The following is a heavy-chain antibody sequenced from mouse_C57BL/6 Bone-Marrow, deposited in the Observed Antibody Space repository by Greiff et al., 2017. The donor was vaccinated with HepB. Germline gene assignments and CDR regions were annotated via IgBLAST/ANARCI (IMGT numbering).Heavy chain of an antibody. V-gene: IGHV1-55*01. J-gene: IGHJ4*01. CDR1: GYTFTSYW. CDR3: ARSAGAMDY. Sequence: QVHVKQPGAELVKPGASVKMSCKASGYTFTSYWITWVKQRPGQGLEWIGDIYPGSGSTNYNEKFKSKATLTVDTSSSTAYMQLSSLTSEDSAVYYCARSAGAMDYWGQGTSVTVSS. CDR2: IYPGSGST.